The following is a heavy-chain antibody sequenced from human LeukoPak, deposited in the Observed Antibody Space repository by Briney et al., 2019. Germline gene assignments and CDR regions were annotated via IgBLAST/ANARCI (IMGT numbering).Heavy chain of an antibody. D-gene: IGHD5-18*01. CDR1: SYSISSGYN. CDR2: IYHSGST. V-gene: IGHV4-38-2*01. Sequence: SETLSLTCAVSSYSISSGYNWGWIRQPPGKGLEWIGSIYHSGSTYYNPSLKSRVTISVDTSKNQFSLKLGSVTAADTAVYYCARYPLNSYGPEVVYWGQGTLVTVSS. CDR3: ARYPLNSYGPEVVY. J-gene: IGHJ4*02.